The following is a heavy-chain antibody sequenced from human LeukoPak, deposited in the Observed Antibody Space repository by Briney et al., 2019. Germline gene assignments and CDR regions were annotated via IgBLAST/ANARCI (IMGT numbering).Heavy chain of an antibody. CDR1: GFTFSNAW. D-gene: IGHD6-13*01. J-gene: IGHJ4*02. V-gene: IGHV3-15*01. CDR3: TTGRRKAALDY. CDR2: IKSKTDGGTT. Sequence: NPGGSLRLSCAASGFTFSNAWMSWVRQVPGKGLEWVGRIKSKTDGGTTDYAAPVKGRFTISRDDSKNTLYLQMNSLKTEDTAVYSCTTGRRKAALDYWGQGTLVTVSS.